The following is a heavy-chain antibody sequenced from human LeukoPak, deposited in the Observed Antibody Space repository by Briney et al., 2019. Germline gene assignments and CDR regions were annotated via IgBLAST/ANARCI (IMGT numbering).Heavy chain of an antibody. CDR1: GFTFSSYG. D-gene: IGHD3-10*01. CDR2: ISGSGGST. Sequence: GGSLRLSCAASGFTFSSYGMSWVRQAPGKGLEWVSAISGSGGSTYYADSVRGRFTISRDNSKNTLYLQMNSLRAEDTAVYYCAKNCLTVVRGVDYYYYYMDVWGKGTTVTISS. J-gene: IGHJ6*03. V-gene: IGHV3-23*01. CDR3: AKNCLTVVRGVDYYYYYMDV.